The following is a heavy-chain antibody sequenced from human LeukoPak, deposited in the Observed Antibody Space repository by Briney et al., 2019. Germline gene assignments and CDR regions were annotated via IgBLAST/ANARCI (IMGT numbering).Heavy chain of an antibody. CDR1: GGSISSYY. CDR2: IYYSGST. V-gene: IGHV4-59*01. J-gene: IGHJ4*02. CDR3: ARDMGAAAADY. D-gene: IGHD6-13*01. Sequence: SETLSLTCTVSGGSISSYYWSWIRQPPGKGLEWIGSIYYSGSTNYSPSLKSRVTISVDTSKNKFSLKLSSVTAADTAVYYCARDMGAAAADYWGQGTLVTVSS.